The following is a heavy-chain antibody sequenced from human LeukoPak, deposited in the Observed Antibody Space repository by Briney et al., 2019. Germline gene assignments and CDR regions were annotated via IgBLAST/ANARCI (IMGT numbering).Heavy chain of an antibody. D-gene: IGHD6-6*01. CDR1: GYTFTAYH. CDR2: INPNSGGT. J-gene: IGHJ4*02. CDR3: ARGESIAGLGY. V-gene: IGHV1-2*02. Sequence: ASVKVSCKASGYTFTAYHIHWVRQAPGQGLEWMGWINPNSGGTNYAQKFQGRVTMTRDTSISTAYMELSRLRSDDTAVYYCARGESIAGLGYWGQGTLVTVSS.